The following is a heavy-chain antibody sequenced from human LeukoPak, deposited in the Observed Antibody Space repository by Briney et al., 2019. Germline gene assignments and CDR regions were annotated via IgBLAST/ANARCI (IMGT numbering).Heavy chain of an antibody. D-gene: IGHD1-26*01. V-gene: IGHV4-39*07. CDR3: AREAYSGNNWFDP. CDR2: IYYSGST. CDR1: GGSISSSSYY. J-gene: IGHJ5*02. Sequence: SETLSLTCTVSGGSISSSSYYWGWIRQPPGKGLEWIGGIYYSGSTYYNPSLKSRVTISVDTSKNQFSLKLSSVTAADTAVYYCAREAYSGNNWFDPWGQGTLVTVSS.